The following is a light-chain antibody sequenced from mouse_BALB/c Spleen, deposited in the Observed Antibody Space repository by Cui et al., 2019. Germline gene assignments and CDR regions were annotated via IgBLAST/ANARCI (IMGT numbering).Light chain of an antibody. J-gene: IGKJ4*01. CDR3: QQWSSYPFT. CDR2: DTS. CDR1: SSVSY. Sequence: QIVLTQSPAIMSASQGEKATMTCRASSSVSYMYWYQQKPGSSPRLLIYDTSNLASGIPIRFSGSGSVPSYSLRISRMEAEDAATYYCQQWSSYPFTFGSGTKLEIK. V-gene: IGKV4-55*01.